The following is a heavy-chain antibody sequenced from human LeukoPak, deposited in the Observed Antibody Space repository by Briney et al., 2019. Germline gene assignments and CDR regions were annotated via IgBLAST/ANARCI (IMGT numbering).Heavy chain of an antibody. V-gene: IGHV4-4*02. D-gene: IGHD3-3*01. Sequence: PSGTLSLTCAVSGGSISSSNWWSWVRQPPGKGLEWIGYIYYSGSTNYNPSLKSRVTISVDTSKNQFSLKLSSVTAADTAVYYCARFRDYDFWSGYYSSGADYYYYYMDVWGKGTTVTVSS. CDR1: GGSISSSNW. CDR3: ARFRDYDFWSGYYSSGADYYYYYMDV. J-gene: IGHJ6*03. CDR2: IYYSGST.